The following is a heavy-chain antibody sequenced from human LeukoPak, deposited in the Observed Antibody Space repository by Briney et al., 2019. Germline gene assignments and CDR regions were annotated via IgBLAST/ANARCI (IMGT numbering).Heavy chain of an antibody. V-gene: IGHV1-24*01. D-gene: IGHD3-10*01. CDR2: FDPEDGET. CDR1: GYTLTELS. Sequence: ASVKVSCTVSGYTLTELSMHWVRQAPGKGLEWMGGFDPEDGETIYAQKFQGRVTMTTDTSTSTAYMELRSLRSDDTAVYYCAREDMVLWFGDYWGQGTLVTVSS. CDR3: AREDMVLWFGDY. J-gene: IGHJ4*02.